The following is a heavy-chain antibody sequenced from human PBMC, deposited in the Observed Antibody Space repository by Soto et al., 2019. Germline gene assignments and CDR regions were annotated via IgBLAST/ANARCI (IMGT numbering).Heavy chain of an antibody. CDR1: GFTFSSYG. J-gene: IGHJ4*02. Sequence: QVQLVESGGGVVQPGRSLRLSCVASGFTFSSYGMHWVRQAPGKGLEWVAIISYDGSNTYYADSVQGRFTISRVNSKNTLYLQMNRVRAEETSVYYCAKEGGLSGSYYISSSYYRDYWGQGTLVTVSS. CDR3: AKEGGLSGSYYISSSYYRDY. V-gene: IGHV3-30*18. D-gene: IGHD1-26*01. CDR2: ISYDGSNT.